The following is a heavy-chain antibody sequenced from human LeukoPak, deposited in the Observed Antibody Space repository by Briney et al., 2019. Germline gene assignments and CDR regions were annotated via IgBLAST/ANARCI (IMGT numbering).Heavy chain of an antibody. CDR2: INPSDGTT. Sequence: ASVKVSCKASGYTFTSYYMQWVRQAPGQGLEWMGIINPSDGTTYYAQKFQGRVTMTRDTSTSTGYMELSSLRSEDTAVYYCARGNNYACGGGEHRGGDYWGQGTLVTVSS. CDR1: GYTFTSYY. CDR3: ARGNNYACGGGEHRGGDY. J-gene: IGHJ4*02. V-gene: IGHV1-46*01. D-gene: IGHD3-16*01.